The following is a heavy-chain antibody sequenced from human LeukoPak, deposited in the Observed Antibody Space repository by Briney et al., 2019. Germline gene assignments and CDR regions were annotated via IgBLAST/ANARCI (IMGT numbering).Heavy chain of an antibody. CDR3: AREGDPYYYGSGSSNDAFDI. CDR1: GYTFTDYY. Sequence: GASVKVSCKASGYTFTDYYMHWVRQAPGQGLEWMGWINPNSGDTNYPQKFQGRVTMTRDTSISTAYMELSRLRSDDTAVYYCAREGDPYYYGSGSSNDAFDIWGQGTMVTVSS. CDR2: INPNSGDT. J-gene: IGHJ3*02. D-gene: IGHD3-10*01. V-gene: IGHV1-2*02.